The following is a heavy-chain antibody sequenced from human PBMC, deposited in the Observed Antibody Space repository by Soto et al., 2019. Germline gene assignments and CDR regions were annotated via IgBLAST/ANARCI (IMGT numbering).Heavy chain of an antibody. Sequence: GASVKVSCKASGYTFTGYYMHWVRQAPGQGLEWMGWINPNSGGTNYAQKFKGWVTMTRDTSISTAYMELSRLRSDNTAVYYCARGDWSGYYPYYYYYMDVWGKGTTVTVSS. CDR1: GYTFTGYY. D-gene: IGHD3-3*01. CDR2: INPNSGGT. V-gene: IGHV1-2*04. J-gene: IGHJ6*03. CDR3: ARGDWSGYYPYYYYYMDV.